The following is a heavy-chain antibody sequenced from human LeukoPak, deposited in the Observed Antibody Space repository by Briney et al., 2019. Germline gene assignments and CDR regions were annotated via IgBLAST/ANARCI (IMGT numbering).Heavy chain of an antibody. J-gene: IGHJ4*02. D-gene: IGHD3-3*01. CDR3: ARLTIYDDTDS. Sequence: GGSLRLSCTGSQLIFSKYGLNWVRQSPGKGLEWISSITRSGSNIDYADSVRGRFTISRDNAKNSLFLHMNSLRVEDTAVYYCARLTIYDDTDSWGQGTLVTVSS. CDR1: QLIFSKYG. CDR2: ITRSGSNI. V-gene: IGHV3-48*03.